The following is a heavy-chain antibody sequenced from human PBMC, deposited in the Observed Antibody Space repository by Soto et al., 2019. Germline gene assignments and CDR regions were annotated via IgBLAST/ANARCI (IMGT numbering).Heavy chain of an antibody. J-gene: IGHJ6*02. V-gene: IGHV1-69*06. Sequence: QVQLVQSGAEVKKPGSSVKVSCKASGGTFSSYAISWVRQAPGQGLEWMGGIIPIFGTANYAQKFQGRVTITAGKSTSTVYMELSSLRSEDTSVYYCARDGYDSSGYYYNYYYYGMAGWGQGTTVTVSS. D-gene: IGHD3-22*01. CDR2: IIPIFGTA. CDR1: GGTFSSYA. CDR3: ARDGYDSSGYYYNYYYYGMAG.